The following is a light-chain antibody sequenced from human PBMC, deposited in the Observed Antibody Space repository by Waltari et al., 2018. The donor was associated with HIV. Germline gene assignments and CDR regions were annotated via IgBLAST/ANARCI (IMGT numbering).Light chain of an antibody. CDR3: SSYAGSNKRWV. Sequence: QSALTQPPSASGSPGQSVTISCTGTSSDVGGYHYVSWYQHHPGKAPKHMIYEVSKRPSGVPDRFSGSRSGSTASLTVSGLQAEEEADYCCSSYAGSNKRWVFGGETKLTAL. CDR2: EVS. V-gene: IGLV2-8*01. J-gene: IGLJ3*02. CDR1: SSDVGGYHY.